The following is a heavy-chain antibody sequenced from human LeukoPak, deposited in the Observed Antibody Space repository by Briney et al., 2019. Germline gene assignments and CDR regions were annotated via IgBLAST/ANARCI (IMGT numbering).Heavy chain of an antibody. J-gene: IGHJ4*02. Sequence: GASVKVSCKASGYTFTGYYMHWVPQAPGQGLEWMGWINPNSGGTNYAQKFQGRVTMTRDTSISTAYMELSRLRSDDTAVYYCARGFGGYSGYDPRDYWGQGTLVTVSS. D-gene: IGHD5-12*01. CDR2: INPNSGGT. V-gene: IGHV1-2*02. CDR1: GYTFTGYY. CDR3: ARGFGGYSGYDPRDY.